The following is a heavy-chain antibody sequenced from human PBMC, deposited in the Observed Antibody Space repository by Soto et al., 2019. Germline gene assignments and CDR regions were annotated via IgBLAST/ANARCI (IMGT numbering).Heavy chain of an antibody. V-gene: IGHV3-48*03. J-gene: IGHJ4*01. CDR1: EIRFSSYW. CDR2: INAEGSTT. D-gene: IGHD2-21*02. CDR3: TSDGFTVTANSRYAMDD. Sequence: GGSLRLSCAASEIRFSSYWMNWVRQAPGKGLEWVSYINAEGSTTHYAASVKGRFTISRDNAKNTLYLQMDSLRAEDTAVYYSTSDGFTVTANSRYAMDDWGQGIQVTVSS.